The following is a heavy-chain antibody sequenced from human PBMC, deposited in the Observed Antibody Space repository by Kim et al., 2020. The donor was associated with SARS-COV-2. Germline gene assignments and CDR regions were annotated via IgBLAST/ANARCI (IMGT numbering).Heavy chain of an antibody. J-gene: IGHJ6*02. V-gene: IGHV4-31*03. CDR2: IYYSGST. CDR1: GGSISSGGYY. CDR3: ARGRITIFRAHYYGMDV. Sequence: SETLSLTCTVSGGSISSGGYYWSWIRQHPGKGLEWIGYIYYSGSTYYNPSLKSRVTISVDTSKNQFSLKLSSVTAADTAVYYCARGRITIFRAHYYGMDVWGQGTTVTVSS. D-gene: IGHD3-3*01.